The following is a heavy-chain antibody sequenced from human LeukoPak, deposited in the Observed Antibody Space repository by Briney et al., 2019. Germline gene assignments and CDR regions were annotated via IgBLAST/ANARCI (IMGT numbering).Heavy chain of an antibody. CDR2: IIPILGIA. CDR3: ASSGYSSSWYTSPLGYYGMDV. V-gene: IGHV1-69*04. CDR1: GGTFSSYA. D-gene: IGHD6-13*01. J-gene: IGHJ6*02. Sequence: SVKVSCKASGGTFSSYAISWVRQAPGQGLEWMGRIIPILGIANYAQKFQGRVTMTRNTSISTAYMELSSLRSEDTAVYYCASSGYSSSWYTSPLGYYGMDVWGQGTTVTVSS.